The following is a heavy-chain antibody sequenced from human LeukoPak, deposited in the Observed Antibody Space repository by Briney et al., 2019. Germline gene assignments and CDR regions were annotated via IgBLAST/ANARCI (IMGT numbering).Heavy chain of an antibody. CDR3: ARGTDFDY. J-gene: IGHJ4*02. CDR1: GFTFSSYS. D-gene: IGHD2-2*01. V-gene: IGHV3-21*01. CDR2: ISSSSSYI. Sequence: GGSLRLSCAASGFTFSSYSMNSVREAQGKGLEWVSSISSSSSYIYYADSVKGRFTISRDNAKNSLYLQMNSLRAEDTAVYYCARGTDFDYWGQGTLVTVSS.